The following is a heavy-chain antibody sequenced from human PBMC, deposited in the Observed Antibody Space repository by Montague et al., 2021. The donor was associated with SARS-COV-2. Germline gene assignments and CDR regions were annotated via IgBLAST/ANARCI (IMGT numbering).Heavy chain of an antibody. V-gene: IGHV6-1*01. D-gene: IGHD5-18*01. Sequence: CAISGDSVSSHSAAWNWIRQSPSRGLEWLGRTYYRSKWYNDYAVSVKSRITINPDTSKNQFSLQLNSVTPEDTAVYYCARDTRIQLWFDRDYYYGMDVWGQGTTDTVSS. CDR3: ARDTRIQLWFDRDYYYGMDV. CDR1: GDSVSSHSAA. CDR2: TYYRSKWYN. J-gene: IGHJ6*02.